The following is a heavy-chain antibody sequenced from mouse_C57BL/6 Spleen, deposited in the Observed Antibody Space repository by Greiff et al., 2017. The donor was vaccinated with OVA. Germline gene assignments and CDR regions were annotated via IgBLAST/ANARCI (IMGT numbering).Heavy chain of an antibody. CDR1: GFTFSDYG. CDR2: ISSGSSTI. Sequence: EVMLVESGGGLVKPGGSLKLSCAASGFTFSDYGMHWVRQAPEKGLEWVAYISSGSSTIYYADTVKGRFTISRDNAKNTLFLQMTSLRSEDTAMYYCAVTTVVEEVYAMDYWGQGTSVTVSS. D-gene: IGHD1-1*01. V-gene: IGHV5-17*01. CDR3: AVTTVVEEVYAMDY. J-gene: IGHJ4*01.